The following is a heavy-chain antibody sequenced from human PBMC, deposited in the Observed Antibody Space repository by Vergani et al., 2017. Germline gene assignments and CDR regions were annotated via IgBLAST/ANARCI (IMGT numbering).Heavy chain of an antibody. CDR2: IIPIFGTA. D-gene: IGHD6-13*01. V-gene: IGHV1-69*01. J-gene: IGHJ3*02. CDR3: AGGGSSWYETDAFDI. CDR1: GGTFSSYA. Sequence: QVQLVQSGAEVKKPGSSVKVSCKASGGTFSSYAISWVRQAPGQGLEWMGGIIPIFGTANYAQKFQGRVTITADESTSTAYMGRSSLRSEDEAVYYCAGGGSSWYETDAFDIWGQGTMVTVSS.